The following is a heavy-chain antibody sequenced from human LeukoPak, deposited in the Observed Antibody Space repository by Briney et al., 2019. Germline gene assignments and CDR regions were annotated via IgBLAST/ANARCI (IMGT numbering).Heavy chain of an antibody. CDR3: ARGIAAALYYYYGMDV. CDR1: EFTFSGYS. V-gene: IGHV3-64*01. CDR2: ISSNGGST. Sequence: GGSLRLSRAASEFTFSGYSMNWVRQAPGKGLEYVSAISSNGGSTYYANSVKGRFTISRDNSKNTLYLQMGSLRAEDTAVYYCARGIAAALYYYYGMDVWGQGTTVTVSS. D-gene: IGHD6-6*01. J-gene: IGHJ6*02.